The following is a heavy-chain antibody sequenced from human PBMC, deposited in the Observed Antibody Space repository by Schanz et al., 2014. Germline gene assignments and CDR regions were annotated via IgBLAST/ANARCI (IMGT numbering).Heavy chain of an antibody. J-gene: IGHJ4*02. CDR3: AASSGWHPSTDY. V-gene: IGHV3-30-3*01. D-gene: IGHD6-19*01. CDR2: ITTAGTKM. CDR1: GFTFSSYA. Sequence: VQLLESGGGLVQPGGSLRLSCAASGFTFSSYALHWVRQAPGKGLEWVAAITTAGTKMYYADSVRGRFTVSRDNSKNTLYLQMNSLRAEDTAVYYCAASSGWHPSTDYWGQGTLVTVSS.